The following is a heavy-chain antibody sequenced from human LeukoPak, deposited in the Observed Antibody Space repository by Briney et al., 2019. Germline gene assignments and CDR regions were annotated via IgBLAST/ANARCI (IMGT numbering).Heavy chain of an antibody. CDR1: GFTFSSIG. V-gene: IGHV3-33*01. CDR2: IWYDGSSK. CDR3: VRASIEGATILDY. J-gene: IGHJ4*02. Sequence: GGSLRLSCAASGFTFSSIGMHWVRQTPGKGLEWVAGIWYDGSSKYYTDSVQGRFTISRDNDRNTLFLQMNSLRAQDTAVYHCVRASIEGATILDYWGQGTLVTVSS. D-gene: IGHD1-26*01.